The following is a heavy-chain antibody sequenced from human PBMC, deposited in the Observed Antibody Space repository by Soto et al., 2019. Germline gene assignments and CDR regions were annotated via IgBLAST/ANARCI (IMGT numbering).Heavy chain of an antibody. Sequence: GGSLRLSCAASGFTFSSYAMSWVRQAPGKGLEWVSAISGSGGSTYYADSVKGRFTISRDNSKNTLYLQMNSLRAEDTAVYYCAKGAAANALYYYYYYYMDVWGKGTTVTVSS. CDR1: GFTFSSYA. J-gene: IGHJ6*03. CDR3: AKGAAANALYYYYYYYMDV. V-gene: IGHV3-23*01. CDR2: ISGSGGST. D-gene: IGHD6-13*01.